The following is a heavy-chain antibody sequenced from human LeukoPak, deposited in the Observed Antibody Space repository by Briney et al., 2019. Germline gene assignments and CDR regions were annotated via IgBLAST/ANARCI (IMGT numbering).Heavy chain of an antibody. D-gene: IGHD3/OR15-3a*01. CDR1: GFTFSSYA. CDR3: ARQGLYDSSDFWTFQH. J-gene: IGHJ1*01. CDR2: ISDSSGYK. Sequence: GGSLRLSCAASGFTFSSYAMSWVRQAPGKGLEWVSYISDSSGYKNYADSLKGRFTISRDNAKNSVYLQMSSLSAEDTAVYYCARQGLYDSSDFWTFQHWGQGTLVTVSS. V-gene: IGHV3-21*05.